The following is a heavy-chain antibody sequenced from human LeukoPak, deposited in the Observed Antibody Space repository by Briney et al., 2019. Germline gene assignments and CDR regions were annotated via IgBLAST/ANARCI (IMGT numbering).Heavy chain of an antibody. CDR1: GYTFTGYY. J-gene: IGHJ4*02. Sequence: ASVKVSCKASGYTFTGYYMHWVRQAPGQGLEWMGRINPNSGGTNYAQKFQGRVTMTRDTSISTAYMELSRLRSDDTAVYYCARASRHYYYDSRAGYWGPGTLVTVSS. V-gene: IGHV1-2*06. CDR3: ARASRHYYYDSRAGY. CDR2: INPNSGGT. D-gene: IGHD3-22*01.